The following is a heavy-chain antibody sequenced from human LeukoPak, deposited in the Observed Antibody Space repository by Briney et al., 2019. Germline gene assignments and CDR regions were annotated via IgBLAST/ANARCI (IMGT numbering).Heavy chain of an antibody. V-gene: IGHV3-23*01. D-gene: IGHD2-2*01. Sequence: GGSLRLSCAASGFTFSSYAMIWVRQAPGKGLEWVSAISGSGGSTYYADSVKGRFTISRDNSKNTLYLQMNSLRAEDTAVYYCAKATSGWHQTLRYWSQGTLVTVSS. CDR2: ISGSGGST. CDR1: GFTFSSYA. J-gene: IGHJ4*02. CDR3: AKATSGWHQTLRY.